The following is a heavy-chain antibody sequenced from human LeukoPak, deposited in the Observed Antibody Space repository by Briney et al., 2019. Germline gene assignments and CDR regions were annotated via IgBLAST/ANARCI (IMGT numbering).Heavy chain of an antibody. J-gene: IGHJ4*02. V-gene: IGHV3-66*01. Sequence: GGSLRLSCAASGFTVSSDYMSWVRQAPGRGLEWVSVIYSGGSTYYADSVKGRFTISRDNSKNTLFLQMNSLRAGDTAVYYCAKGTVTMVDYWGQGTLVTVSS. CDR1: GFTVSSDY. CDR3: AKGTVTMVDY. D-gene: IGHD3-10*01. CDR2: IYSGGST.